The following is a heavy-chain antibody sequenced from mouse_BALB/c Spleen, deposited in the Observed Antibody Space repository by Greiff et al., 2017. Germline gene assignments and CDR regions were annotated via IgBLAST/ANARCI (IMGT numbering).Heavy chain of an antibody. D-gene: IGHD1-1*01. J-gene: IGHJ3*01. V-gene: IGHV1-87*01. Sequence: QVQLQQSGPELVKPGASVKMSCKASGYTFTSYWMQWVKQRPGQGLEWIGAIYPGDGDTRYTQKFKGKATLTADKSSSTAYMQLSSLASEDSAVYYCARGYYGSSFAYWGQGTLVTVSA. CDR1: GYTFTSYW. CDR2: IYPGDGDT. CDR3: ARGYYGSSFAY.